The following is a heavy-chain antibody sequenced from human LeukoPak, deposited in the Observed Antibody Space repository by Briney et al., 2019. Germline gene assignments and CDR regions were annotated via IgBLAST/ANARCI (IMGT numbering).Heavy chain of an antibody. CDR3: ARSQVTWIQLWLDAFDI. D-gene: IGHD5-18*01. CDR1: GFTVSSNY. J-gene: IGHJ3*02. Sequence: GGSLRLSCAASGFTVSSNYMSWVRQAPGKGLEWVSVIYSGGSTYYADSVKGRFTISRDNSKNTLYLQMNSLRAEDTAVYYCARSQVTWIQLWLDAFDIWGQGTMVTVSS. CDR2: IYSGGST. V-gene: IGHV3-53*01.